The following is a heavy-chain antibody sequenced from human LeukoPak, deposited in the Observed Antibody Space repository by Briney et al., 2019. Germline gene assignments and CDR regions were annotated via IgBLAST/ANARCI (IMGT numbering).Heavy chain of an antibody. CDR1: GGSISTYY. D-gene: IGHD3-22*01. CDR2: IYYDGST. J-gene: IGHJ5*02. V-gene: IGHV4-59*08. Sequence: PSETLSLTCTVSGGSISTYYWSWIRQSPGKGLEWIGYIYYDGSTNYNPSLKSRVTISVDTSKNQFSLKLSSVTAADTAVYYCARRPTYYYDSSGYGFDPWGQGTLVTVSS. CDR3: ARRPTYYYDSSGYGFDP.